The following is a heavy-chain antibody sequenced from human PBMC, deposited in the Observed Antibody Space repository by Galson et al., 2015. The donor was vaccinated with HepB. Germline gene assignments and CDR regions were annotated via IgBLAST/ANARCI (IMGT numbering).Heavy chain of an antibody. D-gene: IGHD2-2*01. V-gene: IGHV3-30-3*01. J-gene: IGHJ5*02. CDR2: ISYDGSNK. CDR1: GFTFSSYA. Sequence: SLRLSCAASGFTFSSYAMHWVRQAPGKGLEWVAVISYDGSNKYYADSVKGRFTISRDNSKNTLYLQMNSLRAEDTAVYYCARHRGDCSSTSCYDVPFDPWGQGTLVTVSS. CDR3: ARHRGDCSSTSCYDVPFDP.